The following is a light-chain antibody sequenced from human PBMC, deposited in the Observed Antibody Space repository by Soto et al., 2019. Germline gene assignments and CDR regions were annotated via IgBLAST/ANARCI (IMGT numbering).Light chain of an antibody. CDR2: FTS. J-gene: IGKJ4*01. V-gene: IGKV3-15*01. CDR1: QSLSNN. Sequence: EIVMTQSPATLSVSPGESATLSCRASQSLSNNLAWYQQKPGQAPRLLIYFTSTRATGIPARFSGSGSGTEFTLTISSLQSEDFAVYYCQQYNTWPLTFGGGTKVETK. CDR3: QQYNTWPLT.